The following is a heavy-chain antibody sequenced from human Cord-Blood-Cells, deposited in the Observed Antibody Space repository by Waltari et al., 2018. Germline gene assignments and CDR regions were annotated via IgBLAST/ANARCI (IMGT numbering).Heavy chain of an antibody. CDR2: IYDSGST. D-gene: IGHD1-1*01. V-gene: IGHV4-59*01. J-gene: IGHJ4*02. Sequence: QVQLQESGPGLVKPSETLSLTCTVSGGSISSYYWSWIRQPPGKGLEWIGYIYDSGSTNYTPALKSRVTISVDTSKNQFSLKLSSVTAADTAVYYCARAGTTYFDYWGQGTLVTVSS. CDR3: ARAGTTYFDY. CDR1: GGSISSYY.